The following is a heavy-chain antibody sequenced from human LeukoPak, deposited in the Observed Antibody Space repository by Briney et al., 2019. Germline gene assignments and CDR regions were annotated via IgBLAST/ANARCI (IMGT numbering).Heavy chain of an antibody. D-gene: IGHD3-16*01. J-gene: IGHJ5*02. Sequence: SETLSLTCTVSGGSISSGAYYWSWIRQPPGKGLEWIGYIYYSGSTYYNPSLKSRVTISVDTSKNQFSLKLSSVTAADTAAYYCARDLGSYAPSLVHPWSQGTLVTVSS. CDR2: IYYSGST. V-gene: IGHV4-30-4*01. CDR1: GGSISSGAYY. CDR3: ARDLGSYAPSLVHP.